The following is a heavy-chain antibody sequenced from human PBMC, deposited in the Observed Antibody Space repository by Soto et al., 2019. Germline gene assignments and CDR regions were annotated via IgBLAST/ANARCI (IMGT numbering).Heavy chain of an antibody. CDR1: GFSFSDYS. CDR2: ISYDGDKK. CDR3: AVMAGLVVSDDFGLDV. Sequence: QVHLVESGGGVVQPGRSLRLSCVASGFSFSDYSIHWVRQAPGKELEWVAFISYDGDKKFFADSVKGRFNISRDNGKNTVYLEMSSLRPEDTAVFRCAVMAGLVVSDDFGLDVWGQGTTVIVSS. D-gene: IGHD2-21*01. J-gene: IGHJ6*02. V-gene: IGHV3-30-3*01.